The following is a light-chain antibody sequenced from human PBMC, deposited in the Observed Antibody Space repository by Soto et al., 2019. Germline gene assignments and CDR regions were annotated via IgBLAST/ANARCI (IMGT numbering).Light chain of an antibody. CDR1: SSEIGAYDY. J-gene: IGLJ1*01. Sequence: QSVLTQPASVSGSPGQSITISCTGTSSEIGAYDYVSWYQQYPGRVPKLLIPEVTNRPSGVSDRFSGSKFGNTASLTISGLQTEDEADYYCSSHAGGSAFYVFGTGTKVTVL. V-gene: IGLV2-14*01. CDR2: EVT. CDR3: SSHAGGSAFYV.